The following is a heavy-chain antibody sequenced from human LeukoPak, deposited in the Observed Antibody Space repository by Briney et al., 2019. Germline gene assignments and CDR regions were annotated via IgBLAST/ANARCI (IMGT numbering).Heavy chain of an antibody. V-gene: IGHV1-8*03. Sequence: ASVKVSCKTSGYTFTSVHINWVRQATGQGLEWMGWMNPYSGDRGYAQKFQGRVSITSDTSISTAYMELSSLRSDDTAVYFCARTTSFTASGYDYWGQGTLVTVSS. D-gene: IGHD6-25*01. CDR1: GYTFTSVH. CDR2: MNPYSGDR. J-gene: IGHJ4*02. CDR3: ARTTSFTASGYDY.